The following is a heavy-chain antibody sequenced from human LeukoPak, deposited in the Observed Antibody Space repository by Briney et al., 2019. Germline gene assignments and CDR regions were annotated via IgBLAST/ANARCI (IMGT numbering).Heavy chain of an antibody. CDR3: ARATRTSGSSGYYYDY. J-gene: IGHJ4*02. Sequence: GASVKVSCKASGYTFTSYYMHWVRQAPGQGLEWMGIINPSGGSTSYAQKFQGRVTMTRGMSTSTVYMELSSLRSEDTAVYYCARATRTSGSSGYYYDYWGQGTLVTVSS. CDR2: INPSGGST. CDR1: GYTFTSYY. D-gene: IGHD3-22*01. V-gene: IGHV1-46*01.